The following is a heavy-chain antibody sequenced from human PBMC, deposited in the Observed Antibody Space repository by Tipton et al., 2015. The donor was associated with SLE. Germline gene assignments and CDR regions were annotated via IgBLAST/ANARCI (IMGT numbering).Heavy chain of an antibody. CDR3: ARDVSSPHDF. V-gene: IGHV3-48*03. Sequence: GSLRLSCSASGFDFENYSINWVRQTPEKGLEWVSAISSSGNTISYADSVKGRFTISRDNAKNSLYLQMNSLRAEDTAVYYCARDVSSPHDFCGQGTLVAASS. J-gene: IGHJ4*02. CDR1: GFDFENYS. CDR2: ISSSGNTI.